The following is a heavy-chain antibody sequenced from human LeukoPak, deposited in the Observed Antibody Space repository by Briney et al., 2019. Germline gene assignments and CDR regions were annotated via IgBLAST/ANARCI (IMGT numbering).Heavy chain of an antibody. CDR1: GGSISSSNW. V-gene: IGHV4-4*02. D-gene: IGHD2-2*02. CDR2: IYHSGST. CDR3: ARAIQGAKKNYYYYMDV. Sequence: SETLSLTCAVSGGSISSSNWWSWVRQPPGKGLEWIGEIYHSGSTNYNPSLKSRVTISVDKSKNQFSLKLSSVTAADTAVYYCARAIQGAKKNYYYYMDVWGKGTTVTVSS. J-gene: IGHJ6*03.